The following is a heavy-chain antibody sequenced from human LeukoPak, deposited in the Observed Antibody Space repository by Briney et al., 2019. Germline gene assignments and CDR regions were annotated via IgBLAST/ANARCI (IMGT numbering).Heavy chain of an antibody. D-gene: IGHD3-10*01. J-gene: IGHJ6*03. CDR3: ARKTGSGSYYYYYYYYMDV. Sequence: SETLSLTCTVSGGSISSYYWSWIRQPAGKGLEWIGRIYTSGSTNYNPSLKSRVTMSVDTSKNQFSLKLSSVTAADTAVYYCARKTGSGSYYYYYYYYMDVWSKGSTVTVSS. CDR2: IYTSGST. CDR1: GGSISSYY. V-gene: IGHV4-4*07.